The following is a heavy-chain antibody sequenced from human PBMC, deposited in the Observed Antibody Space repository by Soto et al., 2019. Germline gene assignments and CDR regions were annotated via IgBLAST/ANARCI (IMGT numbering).Heavy chain of an antibody. J-gene: IGHJ4*02. CDR3: ARGRYNTVSSISSLDN. CDR1: GDSITSYD. V-gene: IGHV4-4*07. CDR2: MFASGST. Sequence: SETLSRTCTVSGDSITSYDWGWRRQRAGKGLEWIGRMFASGSTNYNPSLRSRVTLSIDRAKKQFSLKLNSVTAADTAVYFCARGRYNTVSSISSLDNWRQGTRLTV. D-gene: IGHD3-10*01.